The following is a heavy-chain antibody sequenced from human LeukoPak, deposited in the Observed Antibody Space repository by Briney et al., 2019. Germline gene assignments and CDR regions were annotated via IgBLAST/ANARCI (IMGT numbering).Heavy chain of an antibody. CDR3: ARFQGDFWSGYLFDY. V-gene: IGHV4-30-2*01. CDR2: IYHSGST. D-gene: IGHD3-3*01. J-gene: IGHJ4*02. Sequence: PSETLSLTCTVSGGSISSGDYYWSWIRQPPGKGLEWIGYIYHSGSTYYNPSLKSRVTIPVDRSKNQFSLKLISVTAADTAVYYCARFQGDFWSGYLFDYWGQGTLVTVSS. CDR1: GGSISSGDYY.